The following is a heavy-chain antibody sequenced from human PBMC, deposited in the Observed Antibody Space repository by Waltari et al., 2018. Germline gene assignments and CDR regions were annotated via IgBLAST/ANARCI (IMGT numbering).Heavy chain of an antibody. J-gene: IGHJ4*02. CDR2: IYYSGST. CDR1: GGSISSYY. D-gene: IGHD2-8*01. V-gene: IGHV4-59*01. CDR3: ARATGLGRLMDY. Sequence: QVQLQESGPGLVKPSETLSLTCTVSGGSISSYYWRWTRQPPGKGLEWIGYIYYSGSTNYNPSPKSRVTISVDTSKNQFSLKLSSVTAADTAVYYCARATGLGRLMDYWGQGTLVTVSS.